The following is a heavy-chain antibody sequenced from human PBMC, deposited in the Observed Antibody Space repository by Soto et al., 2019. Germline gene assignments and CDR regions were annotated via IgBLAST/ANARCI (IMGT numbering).Heavy chain of an antibody. CDR2: IDHSGRT. CDR3: ARWHQQVVATFDY. CDR1: GDSISSPRW. V-gene: IGHV4-4*02. D-gene: IGHD6-13*01. Sequence: PSETLSLTCAVSGDSISSPRWWNWVRQSPGKGLEWIGEIDHSGRTKSNPSLKSRVYLSVDTSKNQLSLNLRSVTAADTAVYYCARWHQQVVATFDYWGRGILVTVSS. J-gene: IGHJ4*02.